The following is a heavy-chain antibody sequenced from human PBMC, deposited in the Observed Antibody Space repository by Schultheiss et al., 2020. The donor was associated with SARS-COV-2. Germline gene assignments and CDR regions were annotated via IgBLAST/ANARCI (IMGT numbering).Heavy chain of an antibody. Sequence: GGSLRLSCAASGFTFSSYAMHWVRQAPGKGLEWVAVISYDGSNKYYADSVKGRFTISRDNSKNTLYLQMNSLRAEDTAVYYCAKGESQYFDYWGQGTLVTVSS. J-gene: IGHJ4*02. V-gene: IGHV3-30-3*01. CDR3: AKGESQYFDY. CDR1: GFTFSSYA. CDR2: ISYDGSNK.